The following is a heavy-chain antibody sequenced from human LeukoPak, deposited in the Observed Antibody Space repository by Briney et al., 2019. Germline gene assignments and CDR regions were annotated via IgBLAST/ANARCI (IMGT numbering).Heavy chain of an antibody. CDR2: IYTSGST. J-gene: IGHJ6*03. D-gene: IGHD6-13*01. CDR3: AREGPYGGAAAGIYYYMDV. CDR1: GGSISSGSYY. V-gene: IGHV4-61*02. Sequence: SETLSLTCTVSGGSISSGSYYWSWIRQPAGKGLEWIGRIYTSGSTNYNPSLKSRVTMSVDTSKNQFSLKLSSVTAADTAVYYCAREGPYGGAAAGIYYYMDVWGKGTTVTVSS.